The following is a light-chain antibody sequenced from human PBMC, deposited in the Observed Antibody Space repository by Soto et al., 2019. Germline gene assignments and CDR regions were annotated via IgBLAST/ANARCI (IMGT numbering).Light chain of an antibody. CDR3: QKYNSALRT. J-gene: IGKJ1*01. Sequence: ILLTQSPSSLSASPWHRFTIIFRSSQGISNHLAWYEQEPGTVPQLMIYAASTSQSGLPSRFSGSGSGKDFPLTISRLQPEDVATYFCQKYNSALRTFGQGTKVDI. V-gene: IGKV1-27*01. CDR1: QGISNH. CDR2: AAS.